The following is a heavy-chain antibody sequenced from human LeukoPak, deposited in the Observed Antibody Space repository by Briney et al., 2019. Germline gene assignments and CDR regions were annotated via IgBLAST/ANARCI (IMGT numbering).Heavy chain of an antibody. V-gene: IGHV4-59*12. Sequence: SETLSLTCTVSGGSISSYYWSWIRQPPGKGLEWIAYISDIGSINYNPSLKSRVTMSVDTSKNQFSLKLSSVTAADTAVYYCARDDRYYGMDVWGQGTTVTVSS. CDR2: ISDIGSI. CDR3: ARDDRYYGMDV. CDR1: GGSISSYY. J-gene: IGHJ6*02.